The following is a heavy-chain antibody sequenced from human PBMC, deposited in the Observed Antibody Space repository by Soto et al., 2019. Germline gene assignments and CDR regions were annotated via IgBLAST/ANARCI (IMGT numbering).Heavy chain of an antibody. V-gene: IGHV3-23*01. CDR1: GFTFSSYA. D-gene: IGHD6-13*01. CDR3: AKAPFSSWGNNWFDP. CDR2: ISGSGGST. J-gene: IGHJ5*02. Sequence: GGSLRLSCAASGFTFSSYAMSWVRQAPGKGLEWVSAISGSGGSTYYADSVRGRFTISRDNSKNTLYLQMNSLRAKDKAVYYCAKAPFSSWGNNWFDPWGQGTLVTVSS.